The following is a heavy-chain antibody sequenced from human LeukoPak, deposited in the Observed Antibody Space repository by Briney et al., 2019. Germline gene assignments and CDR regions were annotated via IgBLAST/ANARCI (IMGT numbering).Heavy chain of an antibody. Sequence: GGSLRLSYSAPGFNFSSYAMSWVRQAPAKGLEWVSAISGGGGSTYYADSVKGRFTISSDNSRNTLYLQMNSLRAEDTAVYYCAKGYCSSTSCRGWDDYGGNTDRYWGQGTLVTVSS. CDR3: AKGYCSSTSCRGWDDYGGNTDRY. D-gene: IGHD2-2*01. CDR1: GFNFSSYA. CDR2: ISGGGGST. J-gene: IGHJ4*02. V-gene: IGHV3-23*01.